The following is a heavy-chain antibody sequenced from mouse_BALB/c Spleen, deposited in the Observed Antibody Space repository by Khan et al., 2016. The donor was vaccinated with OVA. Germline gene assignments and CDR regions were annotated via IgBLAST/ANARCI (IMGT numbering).Heavy chain of an antibody. Sequence: QLEESGPGLVKPPQSLSLTCTVTGYSITSEYAWNWIRQFPGNKLEWMGYINYSGNTRFNPSLKSRTSITRDTSKNQFFLQLNSVTTEDTATYYCARKDYYDYDPFPYWGQGTLVTVSA. CDR3: ARKDYYDYDPFPY. J-gene: IGHJ3*01. V-gene: IGHV3-2*02. D-gene: IGHD2-4*01. CDR2: INYSGNT. CDR1: GYSITSEYA.